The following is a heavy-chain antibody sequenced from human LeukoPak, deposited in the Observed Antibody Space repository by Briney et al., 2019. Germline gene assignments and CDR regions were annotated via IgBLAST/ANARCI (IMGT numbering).Heavy chain of an antibody. Sequence: GGSLRLSCAASGFTFSSSWMAWVRQAPGKGLEWVGNITEDGTAKNYVVSVRGRFTISRDNAKNSLYLQMNSQRGEDTAVYYCTRDSGYNAFDIWGQGTMVTVSS. CDR3: TRDSGYNAFDI. J-gene: IGHJ3*02. D-gene: IGHD5-12*01. CDR1: GFTFSSSW. CDR2: ITEDGTAK. V-gene: IGHV3-7*01.